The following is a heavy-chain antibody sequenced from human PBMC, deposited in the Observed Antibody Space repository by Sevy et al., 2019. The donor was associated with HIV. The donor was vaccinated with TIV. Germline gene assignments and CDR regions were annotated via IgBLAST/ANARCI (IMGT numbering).Heavy chain of an antibody. CDR1: GGSISTYY. V-gene: IGHV4-59*01. CDR3: ARVRYDSSGYPDAFDI. CDR2: FYYRGST. Sequence: SETLSLTCTVSGGSISTYYWNWIRQPPGKGLEWIGYFYYRGSTNYNPSLKSRFTISGDTSKNQFSLKMRAVIAADTAVYYCARVRYDSSGYPDAFDIWGQGTVVTVSS. J-gene: IGHJ3*02. D-gene: IGHD3-22*01.